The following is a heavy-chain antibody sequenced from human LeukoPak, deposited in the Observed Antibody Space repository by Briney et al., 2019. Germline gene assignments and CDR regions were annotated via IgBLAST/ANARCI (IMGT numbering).Heavy chain of an antibody. Sequence: GGSLKLSCAASGFTFSSYAMSWVRQAPGKGLEWVSAISGSGGSTYYADSVKGRFTISRDNSKNTLYLQMNSLRAEDTAVYYCAKDRRIQLWLGFDYWGQGTLITVSS. V-gene: IGHV3-23*01. CDR3: AKDRRIQLWLGFDY. CDR2: ISGSGGST. CDR1: GFTFSSYA. D-gene: IGHD5-18*01. J-gene: IGHJ4*02.